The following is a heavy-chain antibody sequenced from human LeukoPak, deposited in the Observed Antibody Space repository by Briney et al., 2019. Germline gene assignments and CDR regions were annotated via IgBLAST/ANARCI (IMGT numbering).Heavy chain of an antibody. CDR1: GYAFTSYD. CDR3: ARQHDYSNSVGNWFDP. CDR2: MNPNSGNT. Sequence: ASVKVSCKASGYAFTSYDINWVLQAAGQGLEWMGWMNPNSGNTGYTQKFQGRVTMTMNTSISTAYMELRSLRSEDTAGYYCARQHDYSNSVGNWFDPWGQGTLVTVSS. D-gene: IGHD4-11*01. J-gene: IGHJ5*02. V-gene: IGHV1-8*01.